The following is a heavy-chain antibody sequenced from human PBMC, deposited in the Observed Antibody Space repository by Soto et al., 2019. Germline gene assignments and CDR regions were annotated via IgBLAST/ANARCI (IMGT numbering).Heavy chain of an antibody. CDR1: GFIFSSYA. Sequence: QVQLVESGGGMVQPGRSLRLSCAASGFIFSSYAMHWVRQAPGKGLEWVAVISYDGSNKYYADSVKGRFTISRDNSKNMLYLQMNSLSAEDTAVYYCPREGRIAVGFDYWGQGTLVTVSS. J-gene: IGHJ4*02. V-gene: IGHV3-30-3*01. CDR3: PREGRIAVGFDY. D-gene: IGHD6-19*01. CDR2: ISYDGSNK.